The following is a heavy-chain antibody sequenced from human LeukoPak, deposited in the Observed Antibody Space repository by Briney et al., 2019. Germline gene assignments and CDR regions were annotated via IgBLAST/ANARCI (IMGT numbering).Heavy chain of an antibody. CDR3: AADRVGYLGHAFDI. V-gene: IGHV1-58*02. Sequence: GTSVKVSCKASGFTFTSSAMQWVRQARGQRLEWIGWIVVGSGNTNYAQKFQERVTITRDMSTSTAYMELSSLRSEDTAVYYCAADRVGYLGHAFDIWGQGTMVTVSS. CDR2: IVVGSGNT. J-gene: IGHJ3*02. CDR1: GFTFTSSA. D-gene: IGHD2-15*01.